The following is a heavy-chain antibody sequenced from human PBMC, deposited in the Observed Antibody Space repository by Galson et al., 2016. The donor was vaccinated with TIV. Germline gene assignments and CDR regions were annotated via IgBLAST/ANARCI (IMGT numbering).Heavy chain of an antibody. J-gene: IGHJ6*02. V-gene: IGHV3-66*02. Sequence: SLRLSCAASGFTVTDNHINWVRQAPGKGLEWVPVIYKGDSTHYRDSVKGRFTVSRDNSKNMLYLQMNSLSTDDTAVYYCARDRRYCGNECYLHYYYGMDVWGQGTTVTVSS. CDR2: IYKGDST. CDR3: ARDRRYCGNECYLHYYYGMDV. CDR1: GFTVTDNH. D-gene: IGHD2-21*01.